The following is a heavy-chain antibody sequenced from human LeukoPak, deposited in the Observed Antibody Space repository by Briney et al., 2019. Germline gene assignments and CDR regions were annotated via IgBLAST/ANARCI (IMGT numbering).Heavy chain of an antibody. V-gene: IGHV4-59*01. Sequence: SETLSLTCTVSGGSISSYYWSWIRQPPGKGLEWIGYIYYSGSTNYNPSLKSRVTISVDTSKNQFSLKLSSVTAADTAVYYCARDDYLNYGFDYWGQGILVTVSS. CDR3: ARDDYLNYGFDY. D-gene: IGHD4-11*01. CDR2: IYYSGST. CDR1: GGSISSYY. J-gene: IGHJ4*02.